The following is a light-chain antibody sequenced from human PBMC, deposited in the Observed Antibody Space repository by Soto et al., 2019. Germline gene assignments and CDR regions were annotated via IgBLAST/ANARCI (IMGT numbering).Light chain of an antibody. J-gene: IGLJ2*01. V-gene: IGLV4-69*01. CDR1: SGHSSYA. Sequence: QLVLTQSPSASASLGASVKLTCTLSSGHSSYAIAWHQQRPEKGPRYLMKLNSDGSHSKGDGIPDRFSGSSSGAERYLTISSLQSEDVADYYCQTWVTGIQVFGGGTKLTVL. CDR3: QTWVTGIQV. CDR2: LNSDGSH.